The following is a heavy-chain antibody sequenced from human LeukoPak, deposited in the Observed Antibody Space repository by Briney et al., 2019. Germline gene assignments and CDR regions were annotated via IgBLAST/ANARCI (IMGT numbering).Heavy chain of an antibody. Sequence: ASVKVSCKASEYTFTSYYIHWVRQAPGQGLEWMGLINPSGGSTNYAQKFQGRVTMTTDMYTSTAYLDLRSLRSEDTAVYFCARVSLASSNSQHFPDYFFMDVWGQGTTVIVSS. D-gene: IGHD4-11*01. CDR2: INPSGGST. CDR1: EYTFTSYY. CDR3: ARVSLASSNSQHFPDYFFMDV. V-gene: IGHV1-46*01. J-gene: IGHJ6*03.